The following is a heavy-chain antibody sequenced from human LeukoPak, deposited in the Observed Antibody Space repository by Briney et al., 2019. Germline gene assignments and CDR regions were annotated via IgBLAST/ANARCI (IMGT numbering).Heavy chain of an antibody. CDR2: INPSGGST. CDR1: GYTFTSYY. V-gene: IGHV1-46*01. J-gene: IGHJ4*02. CDR3: ARGVPDYFDY. Sequence: GASVKVSCKAPGYTFTSYYMHWVRQAPGQGLEWMGIINPSGGSTSYAQKFQGRVTMTRDMSTSTVYKELSSLRSEDTAVYYCARGVPDYFDYWGQGTLVTVSS.